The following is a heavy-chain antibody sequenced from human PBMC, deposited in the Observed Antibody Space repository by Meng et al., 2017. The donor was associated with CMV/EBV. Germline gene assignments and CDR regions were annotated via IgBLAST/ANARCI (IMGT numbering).Heavy chain of an antibody. J-gene: IGHJ6*02. D-gene: IGHD3-10*01. V-gene: IGHV3-30*02. CDR2: IRYDGSEK. CDR1: GFTFDDYA. Sequence: GGSLRLSCAASGFTFDDYAMHWVRQAPDKGLEWVAFIRYDGSEKYYGDSVEGRLTISRDNSKNTVYLQMNRLRVDDTALYYCAKDSGGEGDMDVWGQGTTVTVSS. CDR3: AKDSGGEGDMDV.